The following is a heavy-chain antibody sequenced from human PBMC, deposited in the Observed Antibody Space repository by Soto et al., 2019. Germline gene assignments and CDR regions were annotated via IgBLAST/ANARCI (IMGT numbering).Heavy chain of an antibody. V-gene: IGHV1-46*01. Sequence: QVQLMQSGAEVKKPGASVKVSCKASGDTFTDYYIHWVRQAPGQGLEWMGTVNPSGGHTTYAQHVLGRVTMTRATSTSTLYMVLTSLTSDDTAIYYCARGGHVVVVTAALDYWGQGTLVTVSS. CDR3: ARGGHVVVVTAALDY. D-gene: IGHD2-21*02. CDR1: GDTFTDYY. CDR2: VNPSGGHT. J-gene: IGHJ4*02.